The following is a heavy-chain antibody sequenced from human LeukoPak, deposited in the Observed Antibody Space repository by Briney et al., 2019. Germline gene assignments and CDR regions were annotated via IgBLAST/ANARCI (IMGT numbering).Heavy chain of an antibody. CDR1: GITFSSYE. D-gene: IGHD6-13*01. Sequence: LRLSCAASGITFSSYEMNWIRQSPGKGLEWIGDINHSGSTTYNPSLKSRFTMSVDASKNQFSLRLSSVTAADTAVYYCARLGLYTSSWYRYYYFDYWGQGTLVTVSS. V-gene: IGHV4-34*01. J-gene: IGHJ4*02. CDR3: ARLGLYTSSWYRYYYFDY. CDR2: INHSGST.